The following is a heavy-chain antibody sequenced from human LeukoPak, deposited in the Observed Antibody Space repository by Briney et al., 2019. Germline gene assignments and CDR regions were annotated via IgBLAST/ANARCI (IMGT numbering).Heavy chain of an antibody. D-gene: IGHD4-17*01. Sequence: GASVKVSCKASGYTFTSYAMHWVRQAPGQRLEWMGWINAGNGNTKYSQKFQGRVTMTRDTTTSTVYMELSSLRSEDTAVYYCAKALRTDYWGQGTLVTVSS. CDR1: GYTFTSYA. J-gene: IGHJ4*02. V-gene: IGHV1-3*01. CDR3: AKALRTDY. CDR2: INAGNGNT.